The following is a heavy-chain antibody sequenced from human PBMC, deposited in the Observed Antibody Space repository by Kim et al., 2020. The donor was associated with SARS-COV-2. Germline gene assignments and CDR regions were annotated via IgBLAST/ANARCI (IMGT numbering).Heavy chain of an antibody. CDR1: GYTFTGNA. J-gene: IGHJ4*02. Sequence: ASVKVSCKASGYTFTGNAMHWVRQAPGQRLEWMGWISADNGNARSSQIFQGRVTFTRDTCASTAYMELSSLTYEDTAVYYCARDRAASAAYYFDYWGQGTLVTVSS. V-gene: IGHV1-3*01. D-gene: IGHD6-13*01. CDR2: ISADNGNA. CDR3: ARDRAASAAYYFDY.